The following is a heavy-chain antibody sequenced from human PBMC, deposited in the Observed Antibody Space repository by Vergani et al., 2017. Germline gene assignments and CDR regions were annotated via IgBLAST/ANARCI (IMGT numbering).Heavy chain of an antibody. V-gene: IGHV3-72*01. CDR1: GFTLSDHV. D-gene: IGHD6-13*01. CDR2: SRNKARSYTT. Sequence: EVQLVESGGGLVQPGGSLRLSCAASGFTLSDHVMDWVRQGPGKGLEWVGRSRNKARSYTTEYSASVKVRFNISRDDSRNSLYLQMNSLKTEDTAVYYCPTLPLQTQQQVTSWGQGTLVTVSS. J-gene: IGHJ5*02. CDR3: PTLPLQTQQQVTS.